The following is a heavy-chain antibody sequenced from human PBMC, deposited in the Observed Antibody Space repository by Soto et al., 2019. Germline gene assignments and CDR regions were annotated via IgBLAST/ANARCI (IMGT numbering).Heavy chain of an antibody. V-gene: IGHV5-10-1*01. CDR3: AATGYTYGYHFDH. CDR2: IDPSDSST. D-gene: IGHD5-18*01. J-gene: IGHJ4*02. Sequence: GESLKISCKGSGYTFTSYWITWVRQMPGKGLVWMGRIDPSDSSTNYSPSFQGHVTISTDKSVSTAHLQWSSLKVSDTAMYYCAATGYTYGYHFDHWGQGTQVTVSS. CDR1: GYTFTSYW.